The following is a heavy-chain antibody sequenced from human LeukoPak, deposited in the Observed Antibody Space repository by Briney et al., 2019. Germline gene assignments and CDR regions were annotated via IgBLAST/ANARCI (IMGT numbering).Heavy chain of an antibody. J-gene: IGHJ5*02. CDR2: ISSSSDTI. CDR3: ARAMVRGVIP. CDR1: GFTISTNY. D-gene: IGHD3-10*01. V-gene: IGHV3-48*02. Sequence: GGSLRLSCAASGFTISTNYMSWVRQAPGKGLEWVSYISSSSDTIYYADSVKGRFTISRDNAKNSLYLQMNSLRDEDTAVYYCARAMVRGVIPWGQGSLVTVSS.